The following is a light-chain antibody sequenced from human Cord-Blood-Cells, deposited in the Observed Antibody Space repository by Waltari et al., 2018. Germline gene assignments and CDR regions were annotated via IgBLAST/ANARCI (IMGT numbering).Light chain of an antibody. CDR1: PSVLYSSNNKNY. CDR2: WAS. V-gene: IGKV4-1*01. Sequence: DIVMTQSSDSLAVSLGERATINCKSSPSVLYSSNNKNYLAWYQQKTGQPPKLLIYWASTRESGVPDRFSGSGSGTDFTLTISSLQAEDVAVYYCQQYYSTPYTFGQGTKLEIK. CDR3: QQYYSTPYT. J-gene: IGKJ2*01.